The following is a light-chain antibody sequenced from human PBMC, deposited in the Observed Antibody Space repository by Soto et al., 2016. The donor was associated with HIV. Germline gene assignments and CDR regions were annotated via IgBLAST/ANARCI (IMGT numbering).Light chain of an antibody. CDR2: LGS. V-gene: IGKV2-28*01. Sequence: EIVMTQSPLSLPVTPGEPASISCKSNQSLLHGNGHNYLDWYLQKPGQSPHLLIYLGSKRASGIPGRFSGSGSGTNFTLTISTLESADIGLYYCMQSLQTPRTFGRGTKVEIK. CDR1: QSLLHGNGHNY. J-gene: IGKJ4*01. CDR3: MQSLQTPRT.